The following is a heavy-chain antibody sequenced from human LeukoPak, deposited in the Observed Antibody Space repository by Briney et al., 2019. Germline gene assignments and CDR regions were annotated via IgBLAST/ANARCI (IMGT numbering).Heavy chain of an antibody. V-gene: IGHV1-24*01. CDR2: FDPEDGET. CDR3: ATIASTPSYYYDSSGFNWFDP. CDR1: GYTLTELS. Sequence: ASVKVSCKVSGYTLTELSMHWVRQAPGKGLEWMGGFDPEDGETIYAQTFQGRVTMTEDTSTDTAYMELSSLRSKDTAVYYCATIASTPSYYYDSSGFNWFDPWGQGTLVTVSS. J-gene: IGHJ5*02. D-gene: IGHD3-22*01.